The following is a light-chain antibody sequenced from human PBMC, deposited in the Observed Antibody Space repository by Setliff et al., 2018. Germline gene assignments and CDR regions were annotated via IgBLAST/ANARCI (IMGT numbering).Light chain of an antibody. CDR3: CAYTSSSTYV. Sequence: QSVLTQPASVSGSPGQSITISCSGTSSDVGSYDLVSWYQQHPGTAPKLIISDVNNRPSGVSNRFSGSKSGNTASLTISGLQAEDEAAYYCCAYTSSSTYVFGTGTKVTVL. V-gene: IGLV2-14*01. J-gene: IGLJ1*01. CDR1: SSDVGSYDL. CDR2: DVN.